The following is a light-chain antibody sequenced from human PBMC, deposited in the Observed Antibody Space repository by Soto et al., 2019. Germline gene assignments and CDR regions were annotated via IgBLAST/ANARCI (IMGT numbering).Light chain of an antibody. CDR1: SSDVGGYKY. CDR3: SSYTIRNTWV. J-gene: IGLJ3*02. CDR2: EVS. Sequence: QSVLTQPASVSGSPGQSITISCTGTSSDVGGYKYVSWYQQYPGKAPKLMIYEVSNRPSGVSDRFSGSKSGNTASLTISGLQAEDEADYYCSSYTIRNTWVFGGGTKVTVL. V-gene: IGLV2-14*01.